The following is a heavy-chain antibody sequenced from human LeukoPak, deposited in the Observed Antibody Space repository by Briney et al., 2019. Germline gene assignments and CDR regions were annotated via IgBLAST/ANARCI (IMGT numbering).Heavy chain of an antibody. V-gene: IGHV3-66*01. CDR2: IYSGGST. Sequence: GGSLRLSCAASGFTVSSNYMSWVRQAPGKGLEWVSVIYSGGSTCYADSVKGRFTISRDNSKNTLYLQMNSLRAEDTAVYYCARERLLWFGGRAFDIWGQGTMVTVSS. CDR1: GFTVSSNY. J-gene: IGHJ3*02. CDR3: ARERLLWFGGRAFDI. D-gene: IGHD3-10*01.